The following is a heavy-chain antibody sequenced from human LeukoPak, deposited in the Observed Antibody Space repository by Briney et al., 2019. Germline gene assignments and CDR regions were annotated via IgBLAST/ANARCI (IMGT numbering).Heavy chain of an antibody. D-gene: IGHD4-23*01. CDR3: ARESVGSHAIDY. J-gene: IGHJ4*02. V-gene: IGHV3-53*01. CDR1: GFSVSSSY. Sequence: GGSLRLSCAASGFSVSSSYTSWVRQAPGKGLEWVSVIYSAGPTHYADSVKGRFTISRDKSENTLHLQMNSLRAEDTAIYYCARESVGSHAIDYWGQGTLVTVSS. CDR2: IYSAGPT.